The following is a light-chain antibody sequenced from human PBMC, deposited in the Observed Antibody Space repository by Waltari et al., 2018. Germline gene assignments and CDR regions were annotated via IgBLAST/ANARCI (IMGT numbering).Light chain of an antibody. CDR1: QSVSSQ. CDR2: DAS. CDR3: QQCNNSPPT. V-gene: IGKV3-11*01. Sequence: ETVLTQSPATLSLSPGEGATLSCRASQSVSSQLVWYQQTRGQAPRLLIYDASNRATGIPARFSGSGSGTDFTLTISSLEPEDFAVYYCQQCNNSPPTFGQGTKVEIK. J-gene: IGKJ1*01.